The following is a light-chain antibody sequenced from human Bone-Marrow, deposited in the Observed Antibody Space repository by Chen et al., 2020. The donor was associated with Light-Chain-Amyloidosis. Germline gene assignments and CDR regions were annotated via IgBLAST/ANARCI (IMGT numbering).Light chain of an antibody. CDR3: VSWDDSLNGPV. J-gene: IGLJ3*02. CDR2: TTN. Sequence: QSVLTQPPSASGTPGQRVTISCSGGPSNIGSNYVTWYQQLPGTAPKLLIYTTNERPSGVPERFSGSKSGTSASLAISGLQSEDEAHYYCVSWDDSLNGPVFGGGTKLTVL. V-gene: IGLV1-44*01. CDR1: PSNIGSNY.